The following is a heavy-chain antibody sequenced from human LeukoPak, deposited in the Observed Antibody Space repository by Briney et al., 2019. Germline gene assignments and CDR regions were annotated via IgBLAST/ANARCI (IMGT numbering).Heavy chain of an antibody. D-gene: IGHD7-27*01. Sequence: QSGGSLRLSCAASGFTVSSNYMSWVRQAPGKGLEWVSVIYSGGSTYYADSVKGRFTISRDNSKNTLYLQMNSLRAEDTAVYYCARGLTGANDAFDIWGQGTMVTVSS. CDR1: GFTVSSNY. CDR3: ARGLTGANDAFDI. V-gene: IGHV3-66*02. CDR2: IYSGGST. J-gene: IGHJ3*02.